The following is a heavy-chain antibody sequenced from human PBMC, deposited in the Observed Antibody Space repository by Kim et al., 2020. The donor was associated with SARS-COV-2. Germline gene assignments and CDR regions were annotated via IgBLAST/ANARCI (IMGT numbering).Heavy chain of an antibody. CDR1: GFTFSSYA. CDR3: VKARAGDTAMVYFDY. D-gene: IGHD5-18*01. J-gene: IGHJ4*02. V-gene: IGHV3-64D*06. CDR2: ISSNGGST. Sequence: GGSLRLSCSASGFTFSSYAMHWVRQAPGKGLEYVSAISSNGGSTYYADSVKGRFTISRDNSKNTLYLQMSSLRAEDTAVYYCVKARAGDTAMVYFDYWGQGTLVTVSS.